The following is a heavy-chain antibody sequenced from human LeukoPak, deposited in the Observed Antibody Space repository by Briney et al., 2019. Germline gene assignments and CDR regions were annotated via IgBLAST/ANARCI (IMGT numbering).Heavy chain of an antibody. CDR1: GFTFSSYA. CDR2: ISGSGGST. V-gene: IGHV3-23*01. D-gene: IGHD6-25*01. Sequence: PGGSLRLSCAASGFTFSSYAMSWVRQAPGKGLEWVSAISGSGGSTYYADSVKGRFTISRDNSKNTLYLQMNSLRAEDTAVYYCALQGQRLGWFDPWGQGTLVTVSS. CDR3: ALQGQRLGWFDP. J-gene: IGHJ5*02.